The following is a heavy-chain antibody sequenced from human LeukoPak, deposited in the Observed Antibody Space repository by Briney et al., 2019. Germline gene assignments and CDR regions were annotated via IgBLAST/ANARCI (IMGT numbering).Heavy chain of an antibody. CDR1: GFTFSNYA. Sequence: GGSLRLSCAASGFTFSNYAMTWVRQAPGKGLEWVSTISDGGAATYYADSVKGRFTISRNNSKNTLSLQMNSLRAEDTAVYYCAKALNVLVPSTSRWFDPWGQGTLVTVSS. CDR2: ISDGGAAT. V-gene: IGHV3-23*01. J-gene: IGHJ5*02. D-gene: IGHD2-2*01. CDR3: AKALNVLVPSTSRWFDP.